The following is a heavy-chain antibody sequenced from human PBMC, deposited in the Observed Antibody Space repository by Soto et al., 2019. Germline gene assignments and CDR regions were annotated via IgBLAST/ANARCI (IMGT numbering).Heavy chain of an antibody. D-gene: IGHD2-15*01. CDR2: IYYSGST. V-gene: IGHV4-39*01. CDR1: GGSISSSSYY. J-gene: IGHJ3*02. CDR3: ATLSPNCSGGSCYSLKSRAFDI. Sequence: SETLSLTCTVSGGSISSSSYYWGWIHQPPGKGLEWIGSIYYSGSTYYNPSLKSRVTISVDTSKNQFSLKLSSVTAADTAVYYCATLSPNCSGGSCYSLKSRAFDIWGQGTMVTVSS.